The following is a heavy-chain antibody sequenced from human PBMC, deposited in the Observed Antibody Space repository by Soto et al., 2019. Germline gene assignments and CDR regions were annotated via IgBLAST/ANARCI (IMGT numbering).Heavy chain of an antibody. D-gene: IGHD2-8*01. CDR2: IYYSGST. CDR3: ARALYALDQYNWFDP. CDR1: GGSISSYY. J-gene: IGHJ5*02. V-gene: IGHV4-59*01. Sequence: SETLSLTCTVSGGSISSYYWSWIRQPPGKGLEWIGYIYYSGSTNYNPSLKSRVTISVDTSKNQFSLKLSSVTAADTAVYYCARALYALDQYNWFDPWGQGTLVTVSS.